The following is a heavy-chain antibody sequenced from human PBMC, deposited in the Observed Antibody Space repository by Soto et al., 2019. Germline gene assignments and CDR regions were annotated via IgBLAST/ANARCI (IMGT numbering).Heavy chain of an antibody. CDR1: GFTFNDYA. Sequence: EVHLVQSGGGLVQPGESLSLSCVASGFTFNDYAMHWVRQTPGKGLEWVAAISNRGSSAYYADSVKGRFTISRDKSTKTLSLHMHNPRVEDTAVYFCAQAFCDAATCFHCASWGQGTPVAVSP. CDR2: ISNRGSSA. V-gene: IGHV3-23*04. D-gene: IGHD2-21*01. J-gene: IGHJ4*02. CDR3: AQAFCDAATCFHCAS.